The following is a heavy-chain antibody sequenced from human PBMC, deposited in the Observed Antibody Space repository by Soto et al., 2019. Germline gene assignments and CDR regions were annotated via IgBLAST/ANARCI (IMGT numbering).Heavy chain of an antibody. CDR1: GFTISSYA. CDR2: ISGSGGST. J-gene: IGHJ4*02. CDR3: VYCSGGSCYLGYFDY. Sequence: EVQLLESGGGLVQPGGSLRLSCAASGFTISSYAMSWVRQAPGKGLEWVSAISGSGGSTYYADSVKGRFTISRDNSKNTLYLQMNSLRAEDTAVYYCVYCSGGSCYLGYFDYWGQGTLVTVSS. V-gene: IGHV3-23*01. D-gene: IGHD2-15*01.